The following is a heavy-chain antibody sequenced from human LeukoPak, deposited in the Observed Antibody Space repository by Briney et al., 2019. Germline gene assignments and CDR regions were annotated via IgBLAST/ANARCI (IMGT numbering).Heavy chain of an antibody. V-gene: IGHV3-53*01. CDR3: AKYCGGDCYGMDV. J-gene: IGHJ6*02. Sequence: GGSLRLSCAASGFTVSSSYMNWVRQAPGKGLEWVSLIYGGGSTYYADSVKGRFTISGDNSKNTLYLQMNSLRAEDTAVYYCAKYCGGDCYGMDVWGQGTTVTVSS. CDR1: GFTVSSSY. D-gene: IGHD2-21*01. CDR2: IYGGGST.